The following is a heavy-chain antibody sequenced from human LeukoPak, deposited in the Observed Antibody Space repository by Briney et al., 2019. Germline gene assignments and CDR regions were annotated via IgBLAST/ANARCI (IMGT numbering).Heavy chain of an antibody. CDR1: GFTFSSYW. Sequence: GGSLRLSCTASGFTFSSYWMNWVRQAPGKGLEWVANIKQDGSEKYYVDSVKGRFTISRDNAKKSLYLQMNSLRAEDTAVYYCARETEMADLDYWGQGTLVTVSS. J-gene: IGHJ4*02. CDR2: IKQDGSEK. CDR3: ARETEMADLDY. V-gene: IGHV3-7*04. D-gene: IGHD5-24*01.